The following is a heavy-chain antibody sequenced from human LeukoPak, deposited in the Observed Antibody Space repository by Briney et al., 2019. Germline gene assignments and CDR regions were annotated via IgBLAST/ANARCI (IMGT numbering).Heavy chain of an antibody. CDR1: GGTFSSYA. J-gene: IGHJ3*02. D-gene: IGHD2-2*01. CDR2: IIPIFGTA. V-gene: IGHV1-69*05. CDR3: ARDSSSHIVVVPADTEGGDDVFDI. Sequence: ASVKVSCKASGGTFSSYAISWVRQAPGQGLEWMGGIIPIFGTANYAQKFQGRVTITTDESTSTAYMELSSLRSEDTAVYYCARDSSSHIVVVPADTEGGDDVFDIWGQGTMVTVSS.